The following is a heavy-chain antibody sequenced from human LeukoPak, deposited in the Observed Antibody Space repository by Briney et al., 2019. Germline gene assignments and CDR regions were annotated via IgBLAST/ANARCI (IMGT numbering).Heavy chain of an antibody. CDR1: GDSVSSNSAA. CDR3: SREPAWGPTNF. D-gene: IGHD7-27*01. J-gene: IGHJ4*02. CDR2: TYYRSGWYN. Sequence: SQNLSLTCAISGDSVSSNSAAWGWIRQSPSRGLEWLGRTYYRSGWYNDYALSVESRITINPDTSKNQVSLQLTSVTPEDTAVYYCSREPAWGPTNFWGQGTLVTVSS. V-gene: IGHV6-1*01.